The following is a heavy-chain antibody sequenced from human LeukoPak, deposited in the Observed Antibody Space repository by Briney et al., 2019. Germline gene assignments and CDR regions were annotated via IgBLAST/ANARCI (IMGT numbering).Heavy chain of an antibody. CDR3: AREIIAAAGRAYYYYGMDV. V-gene: IGHV4-4*07. Sequence: KPSETLSLTCTVSGGSISSYYWSWIRQPAGKGLEWIGRIYTSGSTNYNPSLKSRVTISVDTSKNQFSLKLSSVTAADTAVYYCAREIIAAAGRAYYYYGMDVWGQGTTVTVSS. CDR2: IYTSGST. J-gene: IGHJ6*02. CDR1: GGSISSYY. D-gene: IGHD6-13*01.